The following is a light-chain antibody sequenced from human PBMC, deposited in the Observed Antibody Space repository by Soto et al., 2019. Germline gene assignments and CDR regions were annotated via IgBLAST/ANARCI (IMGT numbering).Light chain of an antibody. V-gene: IGLV4-69*01. J-gene: IGLJ3*02. Sequence: VLTPPPSASASLGASVKLTCTLSSGHNSYAIAWHQQQPEKGPRYLMKLNSDGSHSKGDGIPDRFSGSSSGAERYLTISSLQSEDDADYYCQTWSTDIRVFGGGTKLTVL. CDR3: QTWSTDIRV. CDR2: LNSDGSH. CDR1: SGHNSYA.